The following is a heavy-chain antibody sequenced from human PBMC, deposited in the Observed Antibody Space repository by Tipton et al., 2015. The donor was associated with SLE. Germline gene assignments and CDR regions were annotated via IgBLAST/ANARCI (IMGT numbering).Heavy chain of an antibody. V-gene: IGHV4-61*02. CDR3: ARGRDIVDY. D-gene: IGHD5-12*01. Sequence: SLKSRVTISVDTSKNQFSLKLSSVTAADTAVYYCARGRDIVDYWGQGTLVTVSS. J-gene: IGHJ4*02.